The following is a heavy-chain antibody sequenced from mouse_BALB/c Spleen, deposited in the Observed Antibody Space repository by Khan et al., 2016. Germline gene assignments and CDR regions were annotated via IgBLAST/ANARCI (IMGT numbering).Heavy chain of an antibody. Sequence: EVKLLESGGGLVQPGGSLKLSCAASGFDFSSSWMSWVRQAPGKGLEWIGEINPDSSTTNYTPSLKDKFIISRDKAKNTLYLQMSKVRSEDTALYYCARTGYYVYLASWGQVTLVPFSA. CDR1: GFDFSSSW. CDR3: ARTGYYVYLAS. V-gene: IGHV4-1*02. D-gene: IGHD1-1*01. CDR2: INPDSSTT. J-gene: IGHJ3*01.